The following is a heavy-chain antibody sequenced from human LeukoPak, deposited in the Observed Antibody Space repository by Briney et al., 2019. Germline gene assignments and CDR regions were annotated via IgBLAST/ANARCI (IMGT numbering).Heavy chain of an antibody. CDR2: IRNKANSYST. D-gene: IGHD4/OR15-4a*01. CDR1: GFTFSDHY. J-gene: IGHJ4*02. CDR3: GRVRGAPWSSALPDY. Sequence: GGSLRLSCAASGFTFSDHYMDWVRQAPGKGLEWVGCIRNKANSYSTEYAASVKGRFTISRDDLKNSLYLQMNSLKTADTAVYYCGRVRGAPWSSALPDYRGPGTLVTVSS. V-gene: IGHV3-72*01.